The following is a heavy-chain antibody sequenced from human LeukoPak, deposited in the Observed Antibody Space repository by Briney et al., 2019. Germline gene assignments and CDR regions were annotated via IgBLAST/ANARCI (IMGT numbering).Heavy chain of an antibody. V-gene: IGHV3-30-3*01. Sequence: PGRSLRLSCAASRFTFSSYDMHWVRQAPGKGLEWVAVISYDGSNKYYADSVKGRFTISRDNSKNTLYLQMSSLRAEDTAVYYCAKDVRTIITVAGTFDDWGQGTLVTVSS. D-gene: IGHD6-19*01. CDR2: ISYDGSNK. CDR3: AKDVRTIITVAGTFDD. CDR1: RFTFSSYD. J-gene: IGHJ4*02.